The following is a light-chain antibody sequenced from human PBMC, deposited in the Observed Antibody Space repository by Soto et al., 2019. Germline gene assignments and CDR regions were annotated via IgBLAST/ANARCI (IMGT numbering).Light chain of an antibody. CDR1: QSVSSSY. Sequence: EIVLTQSPGTLSLSPGERATLSCRASQSVSSSYLAWYQQKPGQAPRLLIYGASGRATGIPDRFSGSGSGTYFTLTISRLEPDDFAVYYCQQYGSSITFGQGTRLEIK. V-gene: IGKV3-20*01. J-gene: IGKJ5*01. CDR2: GAS. CDR3: QQYGSSIT.